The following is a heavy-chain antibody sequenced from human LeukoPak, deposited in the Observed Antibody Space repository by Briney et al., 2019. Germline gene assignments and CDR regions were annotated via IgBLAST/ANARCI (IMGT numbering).Heavy chain of an antibody. Sequence: SSETLSLTCTVSGGSISGYYWTWIRQSPGKGLEWSGYVHYNGHTIYNPSLRSRVTISADTSKNQFSLNLRSVTAAATALYYCVRSRQMATLDSWGHGTLIIVSS. CDR2: VHYNGHT. CDR1: GGSISGYY. D-gene: IGHD5-24*01. J-gene: IGHJ5*01. V-gene: IGHV4-59*08. CDR3: VRSRQMATLDS.